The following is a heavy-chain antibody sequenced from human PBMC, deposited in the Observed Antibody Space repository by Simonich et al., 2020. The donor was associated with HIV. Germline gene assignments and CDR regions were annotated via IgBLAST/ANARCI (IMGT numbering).Heavy chain of an antibody. CDR3: ARGNPWFDY. CDR1: GYTFTNYG. CDR2: IRPDGGNT. D-gene: IGHD1-1*01. V-gene: IGHV1-18*01. Sequence: QVRLVQSGTEVKKPGASVKASCTASGYTFTNYGITWVRQAPGQGREWMGWIRPDGGNTNYSQNLQGRVTMTTDTSTSTAYMELRSLRSDDTAVYYCARGNPWFDYWGQGTLVTVSS. J-gene: IGHJ4*02.